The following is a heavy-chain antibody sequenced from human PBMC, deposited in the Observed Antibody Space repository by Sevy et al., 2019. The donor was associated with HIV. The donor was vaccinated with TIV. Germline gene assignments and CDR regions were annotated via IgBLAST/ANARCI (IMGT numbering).Heavy chain of an antibody. Sequence: GGSLRLSCAASGFTFSDYYMSWIRQAPGKGLEWVSAISGSGGSTYYADSVKGRFTISRDNSKNTLYLQMNSLRAEDTAVYYCAKAPSYPYYFDYWGQGALVTVSS. V-gene: IGHV3-23*01. CDR1: GFTFSDYY. CDR3: AKAPSYPYYFDY. J-gene: IGHJ4*02. CDR2: ISGSGGST.